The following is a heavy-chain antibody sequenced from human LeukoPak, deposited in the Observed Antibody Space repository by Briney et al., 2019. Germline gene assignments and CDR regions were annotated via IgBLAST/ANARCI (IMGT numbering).Heavy chain of an antibody. CDR2: IN. Sequence: ASVKVSCKASGYTLSTYGISWVRQAPGQGLEWMGWINNYAQKFQGRVTMTTETSTSTAYMELRSLRSDDTAVYYCARERGIAAPGTDYYYGMDVWGQGTTVTVSS. D-gene: IGHD6-25*01. CDR1: GYTLSTYG. CDR3: ARERGIAAPGTDYYYGMDV. V-gene: IGHV1-18*01. J-gene: IGHJ6*02.